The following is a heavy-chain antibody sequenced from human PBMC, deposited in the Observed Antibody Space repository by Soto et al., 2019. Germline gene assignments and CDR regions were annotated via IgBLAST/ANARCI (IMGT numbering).Heavy chain of an antibody. CDR2: FNAGSGNT. V-gene: IGHV1-3*01. CDR3: TRGGLALMDV. CDR1: GYTFTSYA. Sequence: QVQLVEWGAEVKKPGASVKVSCKASGYTFTSYAMHLVRQAPGQRLVWMGWFNAGSGNTKYSQKFKGRVTITRDTPVSTAYMELSTLTSEDTAVYYFTRGGLALMDVWGQGTTVTVSS. J-gene: IGHJ6*02. D-gene: IGHD3-16*01.